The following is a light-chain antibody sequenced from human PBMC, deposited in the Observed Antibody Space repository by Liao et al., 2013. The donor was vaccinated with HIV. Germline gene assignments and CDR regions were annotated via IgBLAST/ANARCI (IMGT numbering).Light chain of an antibody. Sequence: SYELTQPPSVSVSPGQTASITCSGDKLGDRYACWYQQKPGQSPVLVIYQDSLRPSGIPERFSGSSSGNTATLTISGTQAMDEADYYCQAWDSSTLYVFGTGTKVTVL. J-gene: IGLJ1*01. CDR1: KLGDRY. CDR2: QDS. V-gene: IGLV3-1*01. CDR3: QAWDSSTLYV.